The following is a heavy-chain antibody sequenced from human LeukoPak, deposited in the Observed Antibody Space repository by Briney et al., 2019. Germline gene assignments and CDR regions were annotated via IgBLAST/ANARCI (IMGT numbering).Heavy chain of an antibody. CDR3: AREMYYYGSGGGFDY. J-gene: IGHJ4*02. CDR2: IYYSGST. Sequence: PSETLSLTCTVSGGSISSSSYYWGWIRQPPGKGLEWIGSIYYSGSTYYNPSLKSRVTISVDTSKNQFSLKLSSVTAADTAVYYCAREMYYYGSGGGFDYWGQGTLVTVSS. D-gene: IGHD3-10*01. V-gene: IGHV4-39*02. CDR1: GGSISSSSYY.